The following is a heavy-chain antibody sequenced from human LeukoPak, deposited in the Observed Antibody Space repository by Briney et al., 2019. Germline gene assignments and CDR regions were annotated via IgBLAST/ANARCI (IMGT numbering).Heavy chain of an antibody. CDR1: GLTFSGYN. Sequence: GGSLRLSCAASGLTFSGYNMNWVRQAPGKGLEWVSSISGSSSYMYYADSVKGRFTISRDNAKNSLFLQMNSLRAEDTAVYYCARDESSGTVDYWGQGTLVTVSS. D-gene: IGHD1-1*01. J-gene: IGHJ4*02. CDR2: ISGSSSYM. CDR3: ARDESSGTVDY. V-gene: IGHV3-21*01.